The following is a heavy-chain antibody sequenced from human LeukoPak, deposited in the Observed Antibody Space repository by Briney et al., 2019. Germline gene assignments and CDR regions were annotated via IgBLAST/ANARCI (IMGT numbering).Heavy chain of an antibody. CDR1: GGSFSGYY. CDR3: ARCKGTVAGSDY. Sequence: SETLSLTCAVYGGSFSGYYWSWIRQPPGKGLEWIGEINHSGSTNYNPSLKSRVTISVDTSKNQFSLKLSSVTAADTAVYYYARCKGTVAGSDYWGQGTLVTVSS. D-gene: IGHD6-19*01. CDR2: INHSGST. J-gene: IGHJ4*02. V-gene: IGHV4-34*01.